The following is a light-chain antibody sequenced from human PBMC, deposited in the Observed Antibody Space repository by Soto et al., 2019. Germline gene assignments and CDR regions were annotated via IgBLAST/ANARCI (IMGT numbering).Light chain of an antibody. V-gene: IGLV2-14*01. Sequence: QSALTQPASVSGSPGQSITISCTGTSSDVGGYNYVSWYQQHPGKAPKLMIYDVSSRPSGVSNRFSGSKSGNTASLTISGLKAEDEADYYCSSYTSSSTLVVFGGGTKVNVL. J-gene: IGLJ2*01. CDR1: SSDVGGYNY. CDR2: DVS. CDR3: SSYTSSSTLVV.